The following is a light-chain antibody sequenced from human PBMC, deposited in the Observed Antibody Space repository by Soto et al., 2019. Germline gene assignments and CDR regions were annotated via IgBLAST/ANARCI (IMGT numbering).Light chain of an antibody. CDR2: AAS. Sequence: DIQMTQSPSSLSASVGDRVTINCRASQSISTFLNWYQQKPGRAPKVLISAASTLQSRVPSRFSGRGSGTDFTLTISSLQPEDFATYYCQQSDSTPYTFGQGTTLETK. CDR3: QQSDSTPYT. J-gene: IGKJ2*01. CDR1: QSISTF. V-gene: IGKV1-39*01.